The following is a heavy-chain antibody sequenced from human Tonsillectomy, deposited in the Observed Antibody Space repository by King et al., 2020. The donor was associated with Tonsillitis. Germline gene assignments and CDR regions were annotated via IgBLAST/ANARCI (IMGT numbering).Heavy chain of an antibody. J-gene: IGHJ4*02. CDR3: ARSYYDSSGYLSY. D-gene: IGHD3-22*01. CDR2: ISYDGSNK. Sequence: VQLVESGGGVVQPGRSLRLSCAASGFTFRTYAMHWVRQAPGKGLEWVAVISYDGSNKFYAESVKGRFIISRDNSKNTLYLQMNSLRAEDTAVYYCARSYYDSSGYLSYWGQGTLVTVSS. V-gene: IGHV3-30*04. CDR1: GFTFRTYA.